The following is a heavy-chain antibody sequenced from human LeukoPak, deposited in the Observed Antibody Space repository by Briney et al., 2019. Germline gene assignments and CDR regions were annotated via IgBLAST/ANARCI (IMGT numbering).Heavy chain of an antibody. CDR3: AIDLGYDSGTYCVY. Sequence: PGRSLRLSCAASGFTFSSYSLHWVRQAPGKGLEWVAVISYDGKKRFYADSVKGRFTISRDNSKNTVDLQMNSLRPEDTAVYYCAIDLGYDSGTYCVYWGQGTLVTVSP. D-gene: IGHD3-10*01. CDR2: ISYDGKKR. V-gene: IGHV3-30*04. J-gene: IGHJ4*02. CDR1: GFTFSSYS.